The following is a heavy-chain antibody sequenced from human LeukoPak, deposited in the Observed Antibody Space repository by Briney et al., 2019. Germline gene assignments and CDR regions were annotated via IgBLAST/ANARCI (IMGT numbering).Heavy chain of an antibody. V-gene: IGHV3-21*04. J-gene: IGHJ4*02. CDR3: AKVGMTTLTTYHFDC. CDR1: GLTFSSYS. D-gene: IGHD4-17*01. CDR2: ISSSSSYI. Sequence: GGSLRLSCAASGLTFSSYSMNWVRQAPGKGLEWVSSISSSSSYIYYADSVKGRFTISRDNAKNSLYLQMNSLRAEDTAVYYCAKVGMTTLTTYHFDCWGQGTLVTVSS.